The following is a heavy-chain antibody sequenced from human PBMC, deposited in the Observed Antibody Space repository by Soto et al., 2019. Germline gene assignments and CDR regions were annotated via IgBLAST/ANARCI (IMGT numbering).Heavy chain of an antibody. Sequence: SEALSLTCTVSGGSISSSSYSWGWIRQPPGKGPEWIGTFYYSGSTYYNPSLKSRVTISVDTTKNQFFLKLNSVTAADTAVYYCASSRITMVPYGMDVWGQGTTVT. CDR2: FYYSGST. CDR3: ASSRITMVPYGMDV. D-gene: IGHD3-10*01. V-gene: IGHV4-39*01. CDR1: GGSISSSSYS. J-gene: IGHJ6*02.